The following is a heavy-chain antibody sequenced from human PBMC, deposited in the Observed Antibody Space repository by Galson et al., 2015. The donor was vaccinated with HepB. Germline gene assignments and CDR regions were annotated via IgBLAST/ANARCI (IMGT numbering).Heavy chain of an antibody. Sequence: QSGAEVKKPGESLRISCKGSGYSFTSYWISWVRQMPGKGLEWMGRIDPSDSYTNYSPSFQGHVTISADKSISTAYLQWSSLKASDTAMYYCARNPTSGYYSSTNSYYYYGMDVWGQGTTVTVSS. CDR1: GYSFTSYW. CDR3: ARNPTSGYYSSTNSYYYYGMDV. CDR2: IDPSDSYT. V-gene: IGHV5-10-1*01. D-gene: IGHD2-2*01. J-gene: IGHJ6*02.